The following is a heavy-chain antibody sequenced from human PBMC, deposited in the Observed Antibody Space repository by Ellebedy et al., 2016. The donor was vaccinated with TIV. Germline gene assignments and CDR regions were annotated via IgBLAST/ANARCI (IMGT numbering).Heavy chain of an antibody. CDR1: GFTFSSYA. J-gene: IGHJ4*02. CDR3: AKDPKVVGATHFDY. V-gene: IGHV3-23*01. CDR2: ISGSGGST. Sequence: GGSLRLXXAASGFTFSSYAMSWVRQAPGKGLEWVSAISGSGGSTYYADSVKGRFTISRDNSKNTLYLQMNSLRAEDTAVYYCAKDPKVVGATHFDYWGQGTLVTVSS. D-gene: IGHD1-26*01.